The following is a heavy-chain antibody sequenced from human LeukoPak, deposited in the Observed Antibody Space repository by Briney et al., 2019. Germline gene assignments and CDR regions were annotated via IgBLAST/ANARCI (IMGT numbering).Heavy chain of an antibody. D-gene: IGHD3-10*01. J-gene: IGHJ4*02. CDR3: ARGWRSGTDFDY. V-gene: IGHV3-48*04. Sequence: GGSLRLSCAASGFTFSSYSMNWVRLAPGKGLEWVSYINSGGYRVHYADSVEGRFTISRDNAKNSLYLQMNSLRADDTAVYYCARGWRSGTDFDYWGQGTLVTVSS. CDR2: INSGGYRV. CDR1: GFTFSSYS.